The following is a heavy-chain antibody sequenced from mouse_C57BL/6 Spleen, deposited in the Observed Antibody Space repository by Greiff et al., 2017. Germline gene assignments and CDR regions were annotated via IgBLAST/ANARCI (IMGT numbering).Heavy chain of an antibody. CDR1: GYTFTSYW. V-gene: IGHV1-7*01. J-gene: IGHJ2*01. D-gene: IGHD4-1*01. Sequence: VQLQQSGAELAKPGASVKLSSKASGYTFTSYWVHWVKPRPGQGLAWIGYINPSSGYTKYIQTFKDKATLTADKSSSTSYMQLSSLTYEDSAVYYRAKLGRREKFGYWGNGTT. CDR3: AKLGRREKFGY. CDR2: INPSSGYT.